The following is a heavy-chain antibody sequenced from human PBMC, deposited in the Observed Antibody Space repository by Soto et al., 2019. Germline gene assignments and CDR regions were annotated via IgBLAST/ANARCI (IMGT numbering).Heavy chain of an antibody. CDR2: IYYSGST. CDR3: ARDNYDSSGYYSDHDAFDI. V-gene: IGHV4-61*01. J-gene: IGHJ3*02. CDR1: GGSVSSGSYY. Sequence: SETLSLTCTVSGGSVSSGSYYWSWIRQPPGKGLEWIGYIYYSGSTNYNPSLKSRVTISVDTPKNQFSLKLSSVTAADTAVYYCARDNYDSSGYYSDHDAFDIWGQGTMVTVSS. D-gene: IGHD3-22*01.